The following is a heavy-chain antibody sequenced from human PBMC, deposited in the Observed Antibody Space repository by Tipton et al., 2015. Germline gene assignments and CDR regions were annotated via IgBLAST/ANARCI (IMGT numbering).Heavy chain of an antibody. D-gene: IGHD4-23*01. CDR2: TYYRSKWYN. CDR1: GGSVSSANYY. V-gene: IGHV6-1*01. Sequence: TLSLTCSVSGGSVSSANYYWSWIRQSPSRGLEWLGRTYYRSKWYNDYAVSVKSRITINPDTSKNQFSLQLNSVTPEDTAVYYCARARGRHGGWFDSWGQGILVTVSS. CDR3: ARARGRHGGWFDS. J-gene: IGHJ5*01.